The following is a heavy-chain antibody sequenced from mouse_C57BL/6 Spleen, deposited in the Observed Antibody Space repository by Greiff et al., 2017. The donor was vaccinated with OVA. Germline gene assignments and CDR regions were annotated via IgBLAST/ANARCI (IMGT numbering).Heavy chain of an antibody. D-gene: IGHD2-5*01. CDR3: ARDRSNPWYFDV. V-gene: IGHV3-6*01. CDR2: ISYDGSN. Sequence: EVHLVESGPGLVKPSQSLSLTCSVTGYSITSGYYWNWIRQFPGNKLEWMGYISYDGSNNYNPSLKNRISITRDTSKNQFFLTLNSVTTEDTATYYCARDRSNPWYFDVWGTGTTVTVSS. CDR1: GYSITSGYY. J-gene: IGHJ1*03.